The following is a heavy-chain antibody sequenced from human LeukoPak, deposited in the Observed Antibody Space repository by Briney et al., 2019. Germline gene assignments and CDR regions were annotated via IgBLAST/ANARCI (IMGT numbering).Heavy chain of an antibody. J-gene: IGHJ5*02. V-gene: IGHV3-23*01. CDR1: GFTFSNYA. CDR2: ISGSGGST. Sequence: AGGSLRLSCAASGFTFSNYAMSWVRQAPGKGLEWVSGISGSGGSTHYADSVKGRFTISRDNSKNTLYLQMNSLRAEDTAIYYCVKGGHYDFWSDNWFDPWGQGTLVTVSS. CDR3: VKGGHYDFWSDNWFDP. D-gene: IGHD3-3*01.